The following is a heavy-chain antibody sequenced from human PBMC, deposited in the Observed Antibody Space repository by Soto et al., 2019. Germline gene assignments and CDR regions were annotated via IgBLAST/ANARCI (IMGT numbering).Heavy chain of an antibody. V-gene: IGHV3-7*03. Sequence: PGGSLRLSCAASGFTFSSYWMSWVRQAPGKGLEWVANIKQDGSERYYVDSVKGRFTISRDNAKNSLYLQMISLRAEDTAVYYCARTAYDYRFDYYYYYGMDVWGQGTTVTVSS. CDR2: IKQDGSER. D-gene: IGHD3-16*01. CDR3: ARTAYDYRFDYYYYYGMDV. CDR1: GFTFSSYW. J-gene: IGHJ6*02.